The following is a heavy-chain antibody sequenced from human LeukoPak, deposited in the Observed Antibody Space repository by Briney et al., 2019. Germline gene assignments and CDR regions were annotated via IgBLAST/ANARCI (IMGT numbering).Heavy chain of an antibody. CDR2: IKQDGSEK. Sequence: GGSLRLSCAASGFTFSSYWMSWVRQAPGKGLEWVANIKQDGSEKYYVDSVKGRFTISRDNAKNSLYLQMNSLRAEDTALYYCAKAIYCTNGVCYGFDYWGQGTLVTVSS. CDR1: GFTFSSYW. CDR3: AKAIYCTNGVCYGFDY. V-gene: IGHV3-7*03. J-gene: IGHJ4*02. D-gene: IGHD2-8*01.